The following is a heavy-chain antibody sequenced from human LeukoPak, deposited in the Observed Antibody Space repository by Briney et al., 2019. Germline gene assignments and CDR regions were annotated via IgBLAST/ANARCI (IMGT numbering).Heavy chain of an antibody. CDR2: FDPVDGET. V-gene: IGHV1-24*01. CDR1: GYTLTELS. J-gene: IGHJ6*04. D-gene: IGHD2-15*01. Sequence: ASVKVSCKVSGYTLTELSMHWVRQAPGKGLEWMGGFDPVDGETIYAQKFQGRVTMTEDTSTDTAYMELSSLRSEDTAVYYCATAEVVVAATTPYYYYGMDVWGKGTTVTVSS. CDR3: ATAEVVVAATTPYYYYGMDV.